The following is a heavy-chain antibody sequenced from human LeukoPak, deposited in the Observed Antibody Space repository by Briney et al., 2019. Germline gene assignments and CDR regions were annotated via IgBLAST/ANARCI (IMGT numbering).Heavy chain of an antibody. V-gene: IGHV4-39*01. CDR3: ARQFDYGQVGFDY. CDR2: IYYSGST. J-gene: IGHJ4*02. CDR1: GGSISSSTYY. Sequence: SETLSLTCTVSGGSISSSTYYWGWIRQPPGKGLEWIGSIYYSGSTYYNPSLKSRVTISVDASKNQFSLKLSSVTAADTAVYYCARQFDYGQVGFDYWGQGTLVTVSS. D-gene: IGHD4-17*01.